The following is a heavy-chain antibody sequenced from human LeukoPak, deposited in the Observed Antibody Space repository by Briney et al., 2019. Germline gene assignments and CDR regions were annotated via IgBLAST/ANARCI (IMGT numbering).Heavy chain of an antibody. J-gene: IGHJ4*02. CDR1: GGSISSSIYF. CDR3: ASRKGSGTYYFDY. V-gene: IGHV4-39*01. Sequence: KPSETLSLTCTVSGGSISSSIYFWGWIRQPPGKGLEWIGSIYYSGSTYYNPSLKSRVSISVDTSKNQFSLRLSSVTAADTAVYYCASRKGSGTYYFDYWGQGTLVTVSS. CDR2: IYYSGST. D-gene: IGHD3-10*01.